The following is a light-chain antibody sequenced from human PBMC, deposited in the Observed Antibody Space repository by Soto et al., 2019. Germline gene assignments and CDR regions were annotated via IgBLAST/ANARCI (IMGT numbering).Light chain of an antibody. CDR3: SSYTSSSVLV. J-gene: IGLJ1*01. V-gene: IGLV2-14*01. Sequence: QSVLTQPASVSGSPGQSITISCTGTSSDVGGYNYVSWYQQHPGKAPKLMIYDVSNRPSGVSNRFSGSKSGNTASLTISGLQAEDEVDYYCSSYTSSSVLVFGTGTKVTVL. CDR1: SSDVGGYNY. CDR2: DVS.